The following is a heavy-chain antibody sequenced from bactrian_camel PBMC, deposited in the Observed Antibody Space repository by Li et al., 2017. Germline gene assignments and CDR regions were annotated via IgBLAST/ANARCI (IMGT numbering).Heavy chain of an antibody. J-gene: IGHJ4*01. V-gene: IGHV3-2*01. CDR1: GYTYTSNC. CDR3: AAGQGGSWSRSRFPY. D-gene: IGHD6*01. CDR2: IAGDGTQT. Sequence: HVQLVESGGGLVQPGGSLSLSCAASGYTYTSNCMGWFRRAPGKGLEWVSTIAGDGTQTYYADAVKGRFTISLNNAKNTVYLQMSSLKPEDTATYYCAAGQGGSWSRSRFPYWGQGTQVTVS.